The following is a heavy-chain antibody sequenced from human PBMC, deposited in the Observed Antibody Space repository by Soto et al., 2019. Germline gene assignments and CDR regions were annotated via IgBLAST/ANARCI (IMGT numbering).Heavy chain of an antibody. D-gene: IGHD3-10*01. Sequence: GGSLRLSCEASGFTFNSYAMSWVRQAPGKGLEWVSTISRSGGSTYYADSVKGRFTISRDNSKNTLYLQMNSLRADDTAVYYCAKDLVHGNYFDYWGQGTQVTVSS. CDR1: GFTFNSYA. V-gene: IGHV3-23*01. CDR2: ISRSGGST. CDR3: AKDLVHGNYFDY. J-gene: IGHJ4*02.